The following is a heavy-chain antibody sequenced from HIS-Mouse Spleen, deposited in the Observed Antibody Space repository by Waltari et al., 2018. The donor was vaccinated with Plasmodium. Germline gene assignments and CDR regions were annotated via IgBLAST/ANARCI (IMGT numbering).Heavy chain of an antibody. CDR2: INHSGST. J-gene: IGHJ4*02. CDR1: GGSFSGYY. D-gene: IGHD1-26*01. V-gene: IGHV4-34*01. Sequence: QVQLQQWGAGLLKPSATLSLTCAVYGGSFSGYYWSWIRQPPGKGLEWIGEINHSGSTNYNPSLKSRVTISVDTSKNQFSLKLSSVTAADTAVYYCARGALVVGATGRGFDYWGQGTLVTVSS. CDR3: ARGALVVGATGRGFDY.